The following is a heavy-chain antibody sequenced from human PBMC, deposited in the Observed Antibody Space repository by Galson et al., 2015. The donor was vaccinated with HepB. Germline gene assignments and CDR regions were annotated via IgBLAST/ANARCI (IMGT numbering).Heavy chain of an antibody. V-gene: IGHV5-51*03. CDR2: IYPGDSDT. D-gene: IGHD3-22*01. CDR3: ARSQKYYYDSSGYYQGDAFDI. Sequence: QSGAEVKKPGESLKIPCKGSGYSFTSYWIGWVRQMPGKGLEWMGIIYPGDSDTRYSPSFRGQVTISADKSISTAYLQWSSLKASDTAMYYCARSQKYYYDSSGYYQGDAFDIWGQGTMVTVSS. CDR1: GYSFTSYW. J-gene: IGHJ3*02.